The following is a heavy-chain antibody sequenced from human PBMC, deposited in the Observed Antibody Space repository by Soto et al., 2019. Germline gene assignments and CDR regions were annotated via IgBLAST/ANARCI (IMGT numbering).Heavy chain of an antibody. D-gene: IGHD6-25*01. CDR2: MYYSGST. CDR3: ARLRVSSGCADF. J-gene: IGHJ4*02. Sequence: GCYYWSWIRQHPGKGLEWIGYMYYSGSTYYNPSLKSRGIISGDTSKNQFSLKVSFVTAADTALYYCARLRVSSGCADFWGQGTLVTVSS. V-gene: IGHV4-31*02. CDR1: GCYY.